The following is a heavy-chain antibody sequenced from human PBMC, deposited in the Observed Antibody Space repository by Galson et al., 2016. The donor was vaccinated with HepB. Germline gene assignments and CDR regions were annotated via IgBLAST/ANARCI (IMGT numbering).Heavy chain of an antibody. V-gene: IGHV3-30*18. D-gene: IGHD3-10*01. Sequence: SLRLSCAASGFTFSNFGMHWVRQLPGKGLEWVAVISYDGSNKKYLESVKGRFTSSRDTSKNMMYLEMNSLKGEDTAVYYCAKDPAFGESPGGYGLDVWGRGTAVTVSS. CDR3: AKDPAFGESPGGYGLDV. J-gene: IGHJ6*02. CDR1: GFTFSNFG. CDR2: ISYDGSNK.